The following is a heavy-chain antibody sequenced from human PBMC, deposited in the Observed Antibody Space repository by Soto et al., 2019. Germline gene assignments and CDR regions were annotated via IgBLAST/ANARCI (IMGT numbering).Heavy chain of an antibody. CDR2: ISAYNGNT. J-gene: IGHJ3*02. D-gene: IGHD4-4*01. CDR1: GYTFTSYG. CDR3: ARGLRVYSTHDAFDI. Sequence: ASVKVSCKASGYTFTSYGISWVRQAPGQGLEWMGWISAYNGNTNYAQKLQGRVTMTTDTSTSTAYMELRSLRSDDTAVYYCARGLRVYSTHDAFDIWGQGTMVTVSS. V-gene: IGHV1-18*01.